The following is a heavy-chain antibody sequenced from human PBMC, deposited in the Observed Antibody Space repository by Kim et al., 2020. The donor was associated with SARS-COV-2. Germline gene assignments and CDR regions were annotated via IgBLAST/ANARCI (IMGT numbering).Heavy chain of an antibody. CDR2: MSYDGSNK. CDR3: AKDQNYFDWLLSGNWFDP. V-gene: IGHV3-30*18. J-gene: IGHJ5*02. D-gene: IGHD3-9*01. Sequence: GGSLRLSCAASGFTFSSYGMHWVRQAPGKGLEWVAVMSYDGSNKYYADSVKGRFTISRDNSKNTLYLQMNSLRAEDTAVYYCAKDQNYFDWLLSGNWFDPWGQGTLVTVSS. CDR1: GFTFSSYG.